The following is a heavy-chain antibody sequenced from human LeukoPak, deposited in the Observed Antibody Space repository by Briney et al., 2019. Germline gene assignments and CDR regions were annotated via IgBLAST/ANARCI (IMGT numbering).Heavy chain of an antibody. CDR2: IYYSGST. V-gene: IGHV4-59*01. CDR3: ARRGSPGASSYSSSWYPFDY. J-gene: IGHJ4*02. Sequence: SETLSLICTVWGGSIWSYYWRWTRQPPGEGLEGIGYIYYSGSTNYNPPHERRVTISVDTSKNQCSLTLSSVTAANTAVYYCARRGSPGASSYSSSWYPFDYWGQGTLVTVSS. D-gene: IGHD6-13*01. CDR1: GGSIWSYY.